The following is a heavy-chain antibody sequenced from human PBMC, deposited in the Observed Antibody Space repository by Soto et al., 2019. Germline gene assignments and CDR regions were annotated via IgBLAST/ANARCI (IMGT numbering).Heavy chain of an antibody. CDR3: ARFLSIETNTWDYFQY. CDR1: GFSFSTYE. CDR2: ISSSASTI. Sequence: EVLLVESGGDLVQPGGSLRLSCTASGFSFSTYEMNWVRQAPGKGLEWLSYISSSASTIYYADSVKGRFTISRDNAKNSLYLQMNSLRAEDTAVYYCARFLSIETNTWDYFQYWGQGTLVTDSS. J-gene: IGHJ4*02. V-gene: IGHV3-48*03. D-gene: IGHD1-26*01.